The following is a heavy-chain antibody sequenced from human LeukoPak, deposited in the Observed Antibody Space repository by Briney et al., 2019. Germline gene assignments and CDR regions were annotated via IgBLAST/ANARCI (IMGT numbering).Heavy chain of an antibody. D-gene: IGHD5-18*01. CDR1: GFTFSTYS. CDR3: ARDAGYSYGWDTFDY. V-gene: IGHV3-48*01. CDR2: ISSSSTTI. J-gene: IGHJ4*02. Sequence: TGGSLRLSCAASGFTFSTYSMDGVRQAPGKGLEWGSYISSSSTTIYYADSVKGRFTISRDNAKNSLYLQMNSLRAEDTAVYYCARDAGYSYGWDTFDYWGQGTLVTVSS.